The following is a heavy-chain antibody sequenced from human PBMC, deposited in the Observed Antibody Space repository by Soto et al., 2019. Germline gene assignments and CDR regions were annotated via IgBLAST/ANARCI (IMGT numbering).Heavy chain of an antibody. V-gene: IGHV1-69*02. CDR1: GGTFSSYT. CDR2: IIPILGIA. D-gene: IGHD4-17*01. Sequence: SVKVSCKASGGTFSSYTISWVRQAPGQGLEWMGRIIPILGIANYAQKFQGRVTITADKSTSTAYMELSSLRSEDTAMYYCAILSPYTVMTPIWIDYWGQESLVTVSS. J-gene: IGHJ4*02. CDR3: AILSPYTVMTPIWIDY.